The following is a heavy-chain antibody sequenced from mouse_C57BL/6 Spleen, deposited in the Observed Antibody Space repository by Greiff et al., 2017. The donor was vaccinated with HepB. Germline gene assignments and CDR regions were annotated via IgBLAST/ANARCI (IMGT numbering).Heavy chain of an antibody. V-gene: IGHV1-26*01. CDR3: ARKFGDGYPDY. CDR1: GYTFTDYY. J-gene: IGHJ2*01. CDR2: INPNNGGT. Sequence: EVQLQQSGPELVKPGASVKISCKASGYTFTDYYMNWVKQSHGKSLEWIGDINPNNGGTSYNQKFKGKATLTVDKSSSTAYMERRSLTSEDSAVYYCARKFGDGYPDYWGQGTTLTVSS. D-gene: IGHD2-3*01.